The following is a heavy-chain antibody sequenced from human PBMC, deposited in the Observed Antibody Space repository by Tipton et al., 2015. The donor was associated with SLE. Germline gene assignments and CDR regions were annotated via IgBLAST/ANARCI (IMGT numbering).Heavy chain of an antibody. Sequence: SLRLSCATSGFTFGNYWMSWVRQAPGKGLEWVANIKHDGSEKYYVDSVKGRFTISRDNAKNSVYLQMNSPRAEDTAVYFCVRDFTNKGKYYYGMDVWGQGTTVTVSS. CDR1: GFTFGNYW. V-gene: IGHV3-7*01. CDR3: VRDFTNKGKYYYGMDV. CDR2: IKHDGSEK. J-gene: IGHJ6*02.